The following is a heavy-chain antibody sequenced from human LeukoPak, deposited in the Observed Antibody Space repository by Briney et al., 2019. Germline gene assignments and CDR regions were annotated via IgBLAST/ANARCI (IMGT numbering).Heavy chain of an antibody. CDR2: ISGDNGNT. D-gene: IGHD3-22*01. J-gene: IGHJ4*02. V-gene: IGHV1-18*01. CDR1: GYTFTSYG. Sequence: ASVKVSCKASGYTFTSYGISWVRQAPGQGLEGMGWISGDNGNTYYAQKLQGRVTMTTDTSTSTAYMELRSLRSDDTAVYYCARDCDRSGYYCYWGQGTLVTVSS. CDR3: ARDCDRSGYYCY.